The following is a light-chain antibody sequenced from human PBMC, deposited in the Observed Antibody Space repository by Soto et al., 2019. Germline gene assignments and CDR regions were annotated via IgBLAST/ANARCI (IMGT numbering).Light chain of an antibody. J-gene: IGLJ2*01. V-gene: IGLV2-14*01. CDR3: SSYTSSSRVV. CDR1: SSDVGGYNY. Sequence: QSALTQPASVSGSPGQSITISCTGTSSDVGGYNYVSWYQQHPGKAPKLMIYEVSNRPSGVSNRFSGSKSGNTASLTISGLQAEDEADYYCSSYTSSSRVVFGGGPSSPS. CDR2: EVS.